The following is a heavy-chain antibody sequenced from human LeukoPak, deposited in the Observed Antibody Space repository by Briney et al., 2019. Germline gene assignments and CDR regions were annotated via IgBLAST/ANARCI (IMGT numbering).Heavy chain of an antibody. CDR2: IYYSGST. Sequence: SETLSLTCTVSGGSISSSSYYWGWIRQPPGKGLEWIGSIYYSGSTYYNPSLKSRVTISVDTSKNQFSLKLSSVTAADTAAYYCVVVVPAAILYYYYYMDVWGKGTTVTVSS. V-gene: IGHV4-39*01. J-gene: IGHJ6*03. CDR1: GGSISSSSYY. D-gene: IGHD2-2*01. CDR3: VVVVPAAILYYYYYMDV.